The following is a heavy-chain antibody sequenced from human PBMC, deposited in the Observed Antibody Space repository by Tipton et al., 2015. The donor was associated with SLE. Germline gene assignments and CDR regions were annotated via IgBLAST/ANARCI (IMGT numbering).Heavy chain of an antibody. D-gene: IGHD2-21*01. CDR2: IYYSGST. J-gene: IGHJ3*02. Sequence: TLSLRCAVYGGSFSGYYWSWIRQPPGKGLEWIGYIYYSGSTNYNPFLKSRVTISVDTSKNQFSLKQSSVTAADTAVYYCAYSQAFDIWGQGTMVTVSS. V-gene: IGHV4-59*08. CDR1: GGSFSGYY. CDR3: AYSQAFDI.